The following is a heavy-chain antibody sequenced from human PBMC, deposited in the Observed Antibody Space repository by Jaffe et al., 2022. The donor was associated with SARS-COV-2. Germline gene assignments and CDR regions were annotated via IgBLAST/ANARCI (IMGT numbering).Heavy chain of an antibody. J-gene: IGHJ4*02. CDR2: IAYDGSNK. Sequence: QVQLVESGGGVVQPGRSLRLSCAASGFTFSSYGMHWVRQAPGKGLEWVAVIAYDGSNKYYADSVKGRFTISRDNSKNTLYLQMNGLRAEDTAVYYCAKDRAPVATVFDYWGQGTLVTVSS. V-gene: IGHV3-30*18. CDR3: AKDRAPVATVFDY. D-gene: IGHD5-12*01. CDR1: GFTFSSYG.